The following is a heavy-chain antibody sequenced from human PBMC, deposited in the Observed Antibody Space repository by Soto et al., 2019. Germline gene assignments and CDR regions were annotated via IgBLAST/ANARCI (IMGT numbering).Heavy chain of an antibody. J-gene: IGHJ4*02. CDR2: ISSSSSTI. CDR3: ARGGSMVRGLGRFDY. D-gene: IGHD3-10*01. CDR1: GFTFSSYS. V-gene: IGHV3-48*02. Sequence: PGGSLRLSCAASGFTFSSYSMNWVRQAPGKGLEWVSYISSSSSTIYYADSVKGRFTISRDNAKNSLYLQMNSLRDEDTAVYYCARGGSMVRGLGRFDYWGQGTLVTVSS.